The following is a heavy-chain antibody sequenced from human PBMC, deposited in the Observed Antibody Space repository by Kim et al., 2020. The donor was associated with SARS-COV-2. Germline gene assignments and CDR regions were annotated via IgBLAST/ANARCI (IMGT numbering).Heavy chain of an antibody. J-gene: IGHJ4*02. CDR2: IYYSGST. D-gene: IGHD4-17*01. CDR3: ARPRGTTTTAYYFDY. V-gene: IGHV4-39*01. CDR1: GDSISNSYY. Sequence: SETLSLTCTVSGDSISNSYYWAWIRQPPGKGLEWIGTIYYSGSTYYHPSLKSRVTIFLDTSKNQFSLKLSSVTATDTAVYYCARPRGTTTTAYYFDYWGQGTLVTVSS.